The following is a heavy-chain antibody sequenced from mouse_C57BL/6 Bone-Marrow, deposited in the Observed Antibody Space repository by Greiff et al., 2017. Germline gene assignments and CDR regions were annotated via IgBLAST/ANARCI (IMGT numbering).Heavy chain of an antibody. CDR2: IDPEDGET. J-gene: IGHJ3*01. CDR3: ALDLLWPGGFAY. CDR1: GFNIKDYY. V-gene: IGHV14-2*01. Sequence: EVMLVESGAELVKPGASVKLSCTASGFNIKDYYMHWVKQRTEQGLGWIGRIDPEDGETKYAPKFQGKATITADTSSNTAYLQLSSLTSEDSAVYCCALDLLWPGGFAYWGQGTLVTVSA. D-gene: IGHD2-1*01.